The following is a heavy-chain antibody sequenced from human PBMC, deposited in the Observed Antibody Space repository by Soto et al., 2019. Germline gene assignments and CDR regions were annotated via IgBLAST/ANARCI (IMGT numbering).Heavy chain of an antibody. D-gene: IGHD3-22*01. V-gene: IGHV4-34*01. Sequence: PSETLSLTCAVYGGSFSGYYWSWIRQPPGKGLEWIGEINHSGSTNYNPSLKSRVTISVDTSKNQFSLKLSSVTAADTAVYYCASSKGDSSGYYFPYYFDYWGQGTLVTVSS. CDR3: ASSKGDSSGYYFPYYFDY. CDR2: INHSGST. J-gene: IGHJ4*02. CDR1: GGSFSGYY.